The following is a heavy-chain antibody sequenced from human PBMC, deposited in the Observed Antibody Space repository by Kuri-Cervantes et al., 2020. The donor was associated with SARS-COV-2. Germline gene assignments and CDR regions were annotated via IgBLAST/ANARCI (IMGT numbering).Heavy chain of an antibody. V-gene: IGHV1-69*05. CDR1: GTTFSSYT. J-gene: IGHJ6*03. CDR2: IIPNFGTA. D-gene: IGHD3-22*01. Sequence: SVKVSCKASGTTFSSYTISWVRQAPGQGLEWMGGIIPNFGTANYAQKFQGRVTITTDESTSTAYMELSSLRSEDTAVYYCARGFVYYYDSSGYYQYYYYYMDVWGKGTTVTVSS. CDR3: ARGFVYYYDSSGYYQYYYYYMDV.